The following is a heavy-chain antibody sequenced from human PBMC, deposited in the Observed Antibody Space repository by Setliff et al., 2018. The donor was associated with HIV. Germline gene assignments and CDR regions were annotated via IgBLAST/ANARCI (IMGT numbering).Heavy chain of an antibody. CDR1: GGSISNYY. D-gene: IGHD6-13*01. CDR2: VYTSGSA. V-gene: IGHV4-4*07. CDR3: AADGDTNSWYFY. J-gene: IGHJ4*02. Sequence: SETLSLTCTVSGGSISNYYWSWIRQPAGRGLEWIGHVYTSGSASYNPPLKSRVTISIDTSKNQFSLKLSSVTAADTAVYYCAADGDTNSWYFYWGQGTQVTVSS.